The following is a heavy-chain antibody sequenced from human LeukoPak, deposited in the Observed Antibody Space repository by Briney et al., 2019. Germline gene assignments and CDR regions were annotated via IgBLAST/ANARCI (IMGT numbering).Heavy chain of an antibody. J-gene: IGHJ4*02. CDR1: GGTFSSYA. V-gene: IGHV1-69*04. CDR2: IIPILGIA. Sequence: SVKVSCKASGGTFSSYAISWVRQAPGQGLEWMGRIIPILGIANYAQKFQGRVTITADKSTSTAYMELSSLRSEDTAVYYCTTYCGGDCYSFFDYWGQGTLVTVSS. CDR3: TTYCGGDCYSFFDY. D-gene: IGHD2-21*02.